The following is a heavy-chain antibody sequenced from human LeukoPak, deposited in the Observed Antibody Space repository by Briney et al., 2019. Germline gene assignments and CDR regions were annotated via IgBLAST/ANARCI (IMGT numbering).Heavy chain of an antibody. CDR1: GFIFSQYG. V-gene: IGHV3-23*01. J-gene: IGHJ3*02. D-gene: IGHD5-12*01. CDR3: AKDRRGFSGYDPYDAFDI. CDR2: VSGSAVRT. Sequence: GGSLRLSCTASGFIFSQYGMSWVRQGPGKGLEWVSTVSGSAVRTHYADSLKGRFTISRDNSKDTLYLQMNSLRAEDTAVYYCAKDRRGFSGYDPYDAFDIWGQETMVTVSS.